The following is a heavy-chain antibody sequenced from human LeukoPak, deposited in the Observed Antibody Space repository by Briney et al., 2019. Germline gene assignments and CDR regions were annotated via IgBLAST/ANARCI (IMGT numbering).Heavy chain of an antibody. CDR1: GYSFTNYD. D-gene: IGHD3-22*01. V-gene: IGHV1-8*03. J-gene: IGHJ4*02. CDR3: ARGTYYYDSSGYPLFDY. CDR2: MNPKSGDT. Sequence: GASVKVSCKASGYSFTNYDINWVRQATGQGLEWMGWMNPKSGDTGYSQKFQGRVFITRDTSINTAYMELSSLGSDDTAVYYCARGTYYYDSSGYPLFDYWGQGTLVTVSS.